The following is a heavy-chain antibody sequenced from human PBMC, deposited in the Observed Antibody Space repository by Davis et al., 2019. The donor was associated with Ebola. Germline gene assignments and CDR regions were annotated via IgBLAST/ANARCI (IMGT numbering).Heavy chain of an antibody. V-gene: IGHV3-48*01. CDR3: ARSEPPDY. CDR2: ISSSSSTI. J-gene: IGHJ4*02. CDR1: GFSFSSYS. D-gene: IGHD1-14*01. Sequence: GGSLRLSCAASGFSFSSYSMNWVRQAPGKGLEWVSYISSSSSTIYYADSVKDRFTISRDNAKNSLYLQMNGLRAEDTAVYYCARSEPPDYWGQGTLVTVSS.